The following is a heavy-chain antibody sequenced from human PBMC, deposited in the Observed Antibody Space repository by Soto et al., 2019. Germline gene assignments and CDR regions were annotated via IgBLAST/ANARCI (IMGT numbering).Heavy chain of an antibody. CDR2: IYHSGST. D-gene: IGHD1-26*01. V-gene: IGHV4-30-4*01. Sequence: SGTLSLTCTVSGDSISSVDHYWSWIRQPPGKGLEWMGYIYHSGSTHYNPSLNSRLTISIDTSTNRFSLNLTSVTAADTAVYFCARLRWETENNWFDPWGQGALVTSPQ. J-gene: IGHJ5*02. CDR3: ARLRWETENNWFDP. CDR1: GDSISSVDHY.